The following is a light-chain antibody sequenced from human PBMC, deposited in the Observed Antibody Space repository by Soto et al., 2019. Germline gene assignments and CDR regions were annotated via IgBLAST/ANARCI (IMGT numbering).Light chain of an antibody. CDR3: QQSYSTPLT. J-gene: IGKJ4*01. V-gene: IGKV1-39*01. CDR2: AAS. Sequence: DIQMTQSPSSLSASVGDRVTITCRASQSISSYLNWYQQKPGKAPKLLIYAASSLQSGVPSRFSGSGSGTDFNLPISSLQPEDFATYYCQQSYSTPLTFGGGTKVEIK. CDR1: QSISSY.